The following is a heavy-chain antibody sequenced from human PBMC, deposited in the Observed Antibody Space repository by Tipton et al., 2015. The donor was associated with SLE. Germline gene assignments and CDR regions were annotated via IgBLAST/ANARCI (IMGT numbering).Heavy chain of an antibody. Sequence: SLRLSCAASGFSFVSYWMHWVRQAPGKGLAWVSRINSDGSSTIYADSVKGRFTISRDNSKNTLYLQMNSLRAEDTAVYYCASSHGGELPWYNWLDPWGQGTLVTVSS. D-gene: IGHD1-26*01. CDR1: GFSFVSYW. J-gene: IGHJ5*02. CDR2: INSDGSST. CDR3: ASSHGGELPWYNWLDP. V-gene: IGHV3-74*01.